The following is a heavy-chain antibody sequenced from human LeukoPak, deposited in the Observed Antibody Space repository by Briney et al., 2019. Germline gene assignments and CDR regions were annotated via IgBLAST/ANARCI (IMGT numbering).Heavy chain of an antibody. CDR1: GYTFTSYD. Sequence: GASVKVSCKASGYTFTSYDINWVRQAPGQGLEWMGWINPNSGGTNYAQKFQGRATMTRDTSISTAYMELSRLRSDDTAVYYCAREWIPDYWGQGTLVTVSS. J-gene: IGHJ4*02. CDR2: INPNSGGT. V-gene: IGHV1-2*02. CDR3: AREWIPDY. D-gene: IGHD5-18*01.